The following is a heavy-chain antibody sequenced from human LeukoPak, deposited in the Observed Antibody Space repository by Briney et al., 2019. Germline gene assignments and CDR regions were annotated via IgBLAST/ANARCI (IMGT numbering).Heavy chain of an antibody. J-gene: IGHJ6*02. V-gene: IGHV4-39*01. D-gene: IGHD1-26*01. CDR3: ARIPRLLLSGMDV. Sequence: SETLSLTCTVSGGSISSSSYYWGWIRQPPGKGLEWIGSIYYSGSTYYNPSLKSRVTISVDTSKNQFSLKLSPVTAADTAVYYCARIPRLLLSGMDVWGQGTTVTVSS. CDR1: GGSISSSSYY. CDR2: IYYSGST.